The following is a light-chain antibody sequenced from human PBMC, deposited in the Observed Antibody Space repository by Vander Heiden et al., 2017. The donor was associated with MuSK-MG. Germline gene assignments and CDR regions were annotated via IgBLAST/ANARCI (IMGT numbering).Light chain of an antibody. CDR1: QSIHSNY. CDR2: GAS. J-gene: IGKJ4*01. V-gene: IGKV3-20*01. CDR3: QQDGSSPLT. Sequence: EIVLTQSPGTLSLSPGQRVTLSCRASQSIHSNYLAWYQQKPGQAPRLLISGASRRATGIPDRFSDSGSGTDFALTISRLEPEDFAVYYCQQDGSSPLTFGGGTKVEIK.